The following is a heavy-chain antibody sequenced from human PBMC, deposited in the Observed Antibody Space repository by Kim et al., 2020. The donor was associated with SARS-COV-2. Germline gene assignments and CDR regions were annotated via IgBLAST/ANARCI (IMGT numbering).Heavy chain of an antibody. CDR1: GFTFSSYG. CDR2: IWYDGSNK. J-gene: IGHJ6*02. CDR3: AKSVVLGPQVLYGMDV. V-gene: IGHV3-33*06. Sequence: GGSLRLSCAASGFTFSSYGMHWVRQAPGKGLEWVAVIWYDGSNKYYADSVKGRFTISRDNSKNTLYLQMNSLRAEDTAVYYCAKSVVLGPQVLYGMDVWGQGTTVTVSS. D-gene: IGHD3-16*01.